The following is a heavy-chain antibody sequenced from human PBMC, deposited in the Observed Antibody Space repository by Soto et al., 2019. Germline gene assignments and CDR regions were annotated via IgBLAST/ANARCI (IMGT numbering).Heavy chain of an antibody. CDR2: ILHIGST. V-gene: IGHV4-4*02. J-gene: IGHJ5*02. Sequence: VQLQESGPGLVKPSGTLSLTCTVSGGSISTTNWWSWVRQSPGKGLEWIGEILHIGSTNYNPSRKSRVTISKDKSKNQCSLRLSSVTAADTAVYYCASGFDSDGLYNGGHPWGQGTLVSVSS. CDR3: ASGFDSDGLYNGGHP. CDR1: GGSISTTNW. D-gene: IGHD3-22*01.